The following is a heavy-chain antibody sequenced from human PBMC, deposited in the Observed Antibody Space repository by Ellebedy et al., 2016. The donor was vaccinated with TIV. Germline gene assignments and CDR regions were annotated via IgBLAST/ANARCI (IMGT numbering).Heavy chain of an antibody. CDR1: GFTFSDYY. Sequence: GGSLRLXXAASGFTFSDYYMSWIRRAPGKGLEWVSYISSSGNTLYYADSVKGRFTISRDNAKSSLYLQMNSLRAEDTAVYYCARAPPRRGSYVWDYWGQGTLVTVSS. D-gene: IGHD1-26*01. J-gene: IGHJ4*02. CDR2: ISSSGNTL. CDR3: ARAPPRRGSYVWDY. V-gene: IGHV3-11*01.